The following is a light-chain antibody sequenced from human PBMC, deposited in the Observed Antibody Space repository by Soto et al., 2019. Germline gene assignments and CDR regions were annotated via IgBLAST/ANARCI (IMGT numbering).Light chain of an antibody. CDR1: SSNVGSYKL. CDR2: EVN. J-gene: IGLJ1*01. CDR3: CSYAGSTTYV. Sequence: QSALTQPASVSGSPGQSITISCTGTSSNVGSYKLVSWYQQHPGKAPKLMICEVNKRPSGVSNRFSGSKSGNTASLTISGLQVEDEADYYCCSYAGSTTYVFGTGTKVTVL. V-gene: IGLV2-23*02.